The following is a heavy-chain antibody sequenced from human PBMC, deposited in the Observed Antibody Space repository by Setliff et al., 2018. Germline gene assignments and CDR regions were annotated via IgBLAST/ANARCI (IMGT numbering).Heavy chain of an antibody. CDR1: GASVSSASYY. D-gene: IGHD3-10*01. CDR3: ARVGDRDGYSFLLDY. CDR2: LYFSDTT. Sequence: SETLSLTCAVSGASVSSASYYWSWIRQAPGKGLEWIGYLYFSDTTKYNPSLKSRVTISEDTSKNQFSLTLTSVTTADTAVYYCARVGDRDGYSFLLDYWGHGTPVTVSS. V-gene: IGHV4-61*01. J-gene: IGHJ4*01.